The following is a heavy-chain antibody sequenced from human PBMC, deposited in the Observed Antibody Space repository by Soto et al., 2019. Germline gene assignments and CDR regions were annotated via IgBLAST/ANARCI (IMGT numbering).Heavy chain of an antibody. CDR3: ARERDIVVVPAAIRGAFDI. CDR2: IIPIFGTA. V-gene: IGHV1-69*06. Sequence: QVQLVQSGAEVKKPGSSVKVSCKASGGTFSSYAISWVRQAPGQGLEWMGGIIPIFGTANYAQMFQGRVTITADKSTSTDYMELGSLRSEDTAVYYCARERDIVVVPAAIRGAFDILGQGTMVTVSS. CDR1: GGTFSSYA. J-gene: IGHJ3*02. D-gene: IGHD2-2*02.